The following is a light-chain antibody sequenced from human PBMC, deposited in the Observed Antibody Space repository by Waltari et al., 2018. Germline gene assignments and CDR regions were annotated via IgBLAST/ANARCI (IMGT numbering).Light chain of an antibody. Sequence: EIVLTQSPATLSLSPGERATLSCRASQSVSSYLAWYQQKPGQAPRLLIYDASNMATGIPARFSGSGSGTDFTLTISSLEPEDFAVYYCQQRSNWPPGMLTFGGGTKVEIK. J-gene: IGKJ4*01. CDR1: QSVSSY. CDR3: QQRSNWPPGMLT. CDR2: DAS. V-gene: IGKV3-11*01.